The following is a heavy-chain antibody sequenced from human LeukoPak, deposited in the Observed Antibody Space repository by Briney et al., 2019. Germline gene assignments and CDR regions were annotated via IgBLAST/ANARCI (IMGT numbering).Heavy chain of an antibody. CDR2: TYYRSKWYN. Sequence: SQTLSLTCAISGDSVSSNSAAWDWIRQSPSRGLEWPGRTYYRSKWYNDYAVSVKSRITINPDTSKNQFSLQLNSVTPEDTAVYYCARDPAILGYCSGGSCYSGWFDPWGQGTLVTVSS. D-gene: IGHD2-15*01. V-gene: IGHV6-1*01. CDR3: ARDPAILGYCSGGSCYSGWFDP. CDR1: GDSVSSNSAA. J-gene: IGHJ5*02.